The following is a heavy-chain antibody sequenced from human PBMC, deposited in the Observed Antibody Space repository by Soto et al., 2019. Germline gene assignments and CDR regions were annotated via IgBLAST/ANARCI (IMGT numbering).Heavy chain of an antibody. D-gene: IGHD6-19*01. CDR1: GYSFTSYG. J-gene: IGHJ4*02. Sequence: QVQLVQSGAEVKKPGASVKVSCKASGYSFTSYGISWVRQAPGQGLEWMGWISAYNGNTKYAQKLQGRVTMTTDTSTSXAYXXXRXLRSDDTAVYYXARDLAVALIDYWGQGTLVTVSS. CDR3: ARDLAVALIDY. V-gene: IGHV1-18*01. CDR2: ISAYNGNT.